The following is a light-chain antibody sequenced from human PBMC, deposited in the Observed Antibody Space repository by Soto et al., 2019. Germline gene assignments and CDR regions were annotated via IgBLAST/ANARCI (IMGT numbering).Light chain of an antibody. CDR3: SSYTGGNPSYV. CDR2: EVT. Sequence: SVLTHPPSASGSPGQSVTISCTGTSSDVGGYDYVSWYQQHPGKAPKLMSYEVTIRPSGVSDRFSGSKSGNTASLTVSGLQAEDEADYYCSSYTGGNPSYVFGPGPKVTAL. V-gene: IGLV2-8*01. CDR1: SSDVGGYDY. J-gene: IGLJ1*01.